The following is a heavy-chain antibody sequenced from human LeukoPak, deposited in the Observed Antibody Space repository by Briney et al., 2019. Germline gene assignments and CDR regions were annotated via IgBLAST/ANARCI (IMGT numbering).Heavy chain of an antibody. CDR1: GFTFSSYG. D-gene: IGHD6-6*01. CDR3: ARWKAARPGWFDP. V-gene: IGHV3-23*01. Sequence: GGTLRLSCTASGFTFSSYGMNWVRQAPGKGLEWVSGITGRGEHIFYAGSVKGRFTISRDNSKNTLYLQMNSLRAEDTAVYYCARWKAARPGWFDPWGQGTLVTVSS. J-gene: IGHJ5*02. CDR2: ITGRGEHI.